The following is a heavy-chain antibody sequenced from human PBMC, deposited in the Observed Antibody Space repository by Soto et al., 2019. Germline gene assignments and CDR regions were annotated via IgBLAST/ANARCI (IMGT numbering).Heavy chain of an antibody. V-gene: IGHV3-23*01. CDR3: AKTRGAMIYAISVYGMDV. J-gene: IGHJ6*02. CDR2: ISGSADST. Sequence: EVQLLESGGGFIHPGGSLRLSCAASGFSFSSFAMNWVRQAPGKGLEWVSIISGSADSTFYADSVNGRFTISRDNSKSTLYLQSNSLRAEDTAVYYGAKTRGAMIYAISVYGMDVWGQGTTVTVSS. D-gene: IGHD2-8*01. CDR1: GFSFSSFA.